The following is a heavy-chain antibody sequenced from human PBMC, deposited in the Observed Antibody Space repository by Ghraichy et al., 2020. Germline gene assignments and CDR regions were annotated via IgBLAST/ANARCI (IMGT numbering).Heavy chain of an antibody. CDR1: GFTFSSHT. D-gene: IGHD2-21*02. CDR3: ARADIRTASFGMDV. CDR2: ASASGNYI. Sequence: GGSLRLSCAASGFTFSSHTMNWVRQAPGKGLEWVSSASASGNYIYHADAVKGRFTTSRDNARNSLFLQMDSLRVDDSALYYWARADIRTASFGMDVWGRGTTVIVSS. J-gene: IGHJ6*02. V-gene: IGHV3-21*06.